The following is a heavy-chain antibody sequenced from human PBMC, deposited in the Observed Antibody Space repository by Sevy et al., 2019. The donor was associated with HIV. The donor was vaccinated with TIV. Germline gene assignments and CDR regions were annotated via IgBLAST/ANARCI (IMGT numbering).Heavy chain of an antibody. CDR3: ARHPLVNWFDL. Sequence: SETLSLTCTVSGGSISSSRHYWGWIRQSPGKRLEWIGGRFYSGGAYYNPSLQCRVTMSVDTSNNKFSLNVNAVTAAETAVYYCARHPLVNWFDLWGQGILVTVSS. J-gene: IGHJ5*02. V-gene: IGHV4-39*01. CDR1: GGSISSSRHY. CDR2: RFYSGGA.